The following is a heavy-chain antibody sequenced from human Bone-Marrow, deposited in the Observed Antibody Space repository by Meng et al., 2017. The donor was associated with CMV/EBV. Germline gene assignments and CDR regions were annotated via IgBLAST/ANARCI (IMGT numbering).Heavy chain of an antibody. D-gene: IGHD6-13*01. CDR1: GASFDDYY. CDR3: VRSRLQAQGYGSTWYVDY. CDR2: INHGGNI. V-gene: IGHV4-34*01. J-gene: IGHJ4*02. Sequence: SETLSLTCAVYGASFDDYYWSWIRQPPGKGLEWIGEINHGGNINYSPSLKSRVTMSVDTSKTQFSLKLGSVTAADTAVYYCVRSRLQAQGYGSTWYVDYWGQGALVTVSS.